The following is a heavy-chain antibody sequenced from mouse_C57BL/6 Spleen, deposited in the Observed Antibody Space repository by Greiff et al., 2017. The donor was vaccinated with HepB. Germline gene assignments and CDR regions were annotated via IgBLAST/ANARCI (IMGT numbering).Heavy chain of an antibody. D-gene: IGHD3-2*02. CDR1: GYTFTSYW. CDR3: ARDQGGAMDY. Sequence: QVQLQQPGAELVRPGSSVKLSCKASGYTFTSYWMHWVKQRPIQGLEWIGNIDPSDSETHYNQKFKDKATLTVDKSSSTAYMQLSSLTSEGSAVYYCARDQGGAMDYWGQGTSVTVAS. J-gene: IGHJ4*01. CDR2: IDPSDSET. V-gene: IGHV1-52*01.